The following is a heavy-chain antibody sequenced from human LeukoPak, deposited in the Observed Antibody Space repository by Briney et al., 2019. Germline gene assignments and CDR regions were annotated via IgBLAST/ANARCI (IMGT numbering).Heavy chain of an antibody. J-gene: IGHJ4*02. Sequence: PGGSLRLSCAASGFTFSDHYMDWVRQAPGKGLEWVGRTRNKANSYTTEYAASVKGRLTISRDDSKNSLYLQMNSLKTEDTAVYYCARDRGAYYFDYWGQGTLVTVSS. CDR2: TRNKANSYTT. CDR1: GFTFSDHY. V-gene: IGHV3-72*01. CDR3: ARDRGAYYFDY. D-gene: IGHD3-10*01.